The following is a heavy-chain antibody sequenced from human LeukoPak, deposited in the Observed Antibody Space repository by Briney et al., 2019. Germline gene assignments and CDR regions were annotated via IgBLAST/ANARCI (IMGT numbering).Heavy chain of an antibody. V-gene: IGHV3-30*18. CDR2: ISYDGGNK. CDR1: GFTFSSYG. J-gene: IGHJ4*02. CDR3: AKKSSSWYFFDY. D-gene: IGHD6-13*01. Sequence: GRSLRLSCAASGFTFSSYGMHWVRQAPGKGLEWVAIISYDGGNKYYVDSVKGRFTISRDNSKNTFYLQMNSLRAEDTAVYYCAKKSSSWYFFDYWGQGTLVTVSS.